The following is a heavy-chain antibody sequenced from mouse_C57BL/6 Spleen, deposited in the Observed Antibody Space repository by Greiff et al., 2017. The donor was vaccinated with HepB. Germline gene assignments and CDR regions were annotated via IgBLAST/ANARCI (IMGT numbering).Heavy chain of an antibody. D-gene: IGHD4-1*01. V-gene: IGHV1-82*01. CDR2: IYPGDGDT. J-gene: IGHJ4*01. CDR1: GYAFSSSW. CDR3: ARHWDAMDY. Sequence: VQLVESGPELVKPGASVKISCKASGYAFSSSWMNWVKQRPGKGLEWIGRIYPGDGDTNYNGKFKGKATLTADKSSSTAYMQLSSLTSEDSAVYFCARHWDAMDYWGQGTSVTVSS.